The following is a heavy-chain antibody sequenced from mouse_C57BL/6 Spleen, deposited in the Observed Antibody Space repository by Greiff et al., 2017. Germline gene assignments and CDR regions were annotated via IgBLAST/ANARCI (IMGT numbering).Heavy chain of an antibody. J-gene: IGHJ4*01. Sequence: VHVKQSGPVLVKPGASVKMSCKASGFTFTDYYMNWVKQSPGKSLEWIGVINPYNGGTSYNQQFKGTATLTVDKSSSTAYMELNSLTAEDSAAYYCAAYYAYAMDYWGQGTSVTVSS. CDR1: GFTFTDYY. CDR2: INPYNGGT. CDR3: AAYYAYAMDY. V-gene: IGHV1-19*01. D-gene: IGHD2-10*01.